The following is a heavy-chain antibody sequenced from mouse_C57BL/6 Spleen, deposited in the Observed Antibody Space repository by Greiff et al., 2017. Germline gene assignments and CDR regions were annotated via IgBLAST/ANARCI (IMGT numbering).Heavy chain of an antibody. Sequence: QVQLKQPGAELVRPGSSVKLSCKASGYTFTSYWMHWVKQRPIQGLEWIGNIDPSDSETHYNQKFKDKASLTVDKSSSTAYMQLSSLTSEDSAVYYCARGGPKGFAYWGQGTLVTVSA. V-gene: IGHV1-52*01. CDR1: GYTFTSYW. J-gene: IGHJ3*01. CDR3: ARGGPKGFAY. D-gene: IGHD3-3*01. CDR2: IDPSDSET.